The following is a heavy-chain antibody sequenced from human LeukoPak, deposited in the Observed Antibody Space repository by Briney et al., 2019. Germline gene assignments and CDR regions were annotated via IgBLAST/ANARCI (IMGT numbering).Heavy chain of an antibody. J-gene: IGHJ6*03. D-gene: IGHD3-10*01. CDR2: IYYSGST. CDR3: AREMLLWFGEANYYYYMDV. CDR1: GGSISSYY. Sequence: SETLSLTCTVSGGSISSYYWSWIRQPPGKGLEWIGYIYYSGSTNYNPSLKSRVTISVDTSKNLFSLKLSSVTAADTAVYYCAREMLLWFGEANYYYYMDVWGKGTTVTVSS. V-gene: IGHV4-59*01.